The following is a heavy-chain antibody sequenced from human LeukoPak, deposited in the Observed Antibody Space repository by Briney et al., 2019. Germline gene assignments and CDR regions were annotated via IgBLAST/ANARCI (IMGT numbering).Heavy chain of an antibody. CDR1: GVSISSYY. Sequence: SETLSLTCTVSGVSISSYYWSWIRQPPGKGLECIGYIHYSGSTNHNPSLKSRVTISKDTSKNQFSLKLNSVTAADTALYYCARFVGSSWLAFDIWGQGTMVTVSS. D-gene: IGHD6-13*01. CDR3: ARFVGSSWLAFDI. V-gene: IGHV4-59*01. J-gene: IGHJ3*02. CDR2: IHYSGST.